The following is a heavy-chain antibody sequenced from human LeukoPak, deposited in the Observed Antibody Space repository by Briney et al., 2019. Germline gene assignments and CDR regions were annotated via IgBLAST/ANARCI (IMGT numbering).Heavy chain of an antibody. CDR1: GYTFTSYY. V-gene: IGHV1-46*01. Sequence: ASVKVSCTASGYTFTSYYMHWVRQAPGQGLEWMGIINPSGGSTSYAQKFQGRVTMTRDTSTSTVYMELSSLRSEDTAVYYCARDRRETIFGVVPGYGMDVWGQGTTVTVSS. CDR2: INPSGGST. CDR3: ARDRRETIFGVVPGYGMDV. J-gene: IGHJ6*02. D-gene: IGHD3-3*01.